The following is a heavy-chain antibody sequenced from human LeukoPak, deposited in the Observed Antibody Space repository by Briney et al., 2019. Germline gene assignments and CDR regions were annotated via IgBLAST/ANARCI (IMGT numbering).Heavy chain of an antibody. CDR1: GGSFSGYY. V-gene: IGHV4-34*01. J-gene: IGHJ4*02. D-gene: IGHD5-18*01. CDR3: ARGRGDTAMVRPTYLDY. Sequence: SETLSLTCVVYGGSFSGYYWSWIRQPPGKGLEWIGEINHSGSTNYNPSLKSRVTISVDTSKNQFSLKLSSVTAADTAVYYCARGRGDTAMVRPTYLDYWGQGTLVTVSS. CDR2: INHSGST.